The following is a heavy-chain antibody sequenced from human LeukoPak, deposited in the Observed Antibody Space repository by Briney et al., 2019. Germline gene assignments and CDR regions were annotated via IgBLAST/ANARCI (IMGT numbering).Heavy chain of an antibody. D-gene: IGHD6-19*01. CDR3: ARGLTTRGIAVAGSDY. V-gene: IGHV3-74*01. CDR2: IRNDGSGI. Sequence: PGGSLRLSCAASGFNFINTWMHWVRQAPGKGLVWVARIRNDGSGIIYADSVKGRFTISRDNAKNSLYLQMNSLRAEDTAVYYCARGLTTRGIAVAGSDYWGQGTLVTVSS. J-gene: IGHJ4*02. CDR1: GFNFINTW.